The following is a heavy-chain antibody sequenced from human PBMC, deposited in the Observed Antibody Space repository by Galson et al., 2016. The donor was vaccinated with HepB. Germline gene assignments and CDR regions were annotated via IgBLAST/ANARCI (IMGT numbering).Heavy chain of an antibody. D-gene: IGHD3-3*01. CDR3: ARPDVLRFLEWLSENPGENAFTI. V-gene: IGHV4-39*01. Sequence: LSLTCTVSGGSISSSSYYWGWIRQPPGKGLEWIGSIYYSGSTYYNPSLKSRVIISVDTSKNQFSLKLSSVTAADTAVYYCARPDVLRFLEWLSENPGENAFTIWGQGTMVTVSA. J-gene: IGHJ3*02. CDR1: GGSISSSSYY. CDR2: IYYSGST.